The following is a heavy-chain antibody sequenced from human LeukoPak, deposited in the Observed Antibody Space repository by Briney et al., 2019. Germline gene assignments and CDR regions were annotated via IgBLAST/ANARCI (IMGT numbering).Heavy chain of an antibody. CDR3: ARDQGVYCSGGSCTAFDI. V-gene: IGHV3-21*01. Sequence: GGSLRLSCAASGFTFSSYSMNWVRQAPGKGLEWVSSISGSSSYIYYGDSVKGRCTISRDNAKKSLYLQMNSLRAEDTAVYYCARDQGVYCSGGSCTAFDIWGQGTLVTVSS. J-gene: IGHJ4*02. CDR1: GFTFSSYS. CDR2: ISGSSSYI. D-gene: IGHD2-15*01.